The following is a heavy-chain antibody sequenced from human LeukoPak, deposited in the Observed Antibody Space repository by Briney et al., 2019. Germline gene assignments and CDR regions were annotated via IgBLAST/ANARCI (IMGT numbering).Heavy chain of an antibody. J-gene: IGHJ6*03. V-gene: IGHV3-74*03. Sequence: QPGGSLRLPCAASGFTFSSYWMHWVRQAPGKGPVWVSCINSDGSRTTYADSVKGRYTISRDNAKDTLYLQMNGLRAEDTAVYYCAKDVAYSGSYREYYMDVWGKGTTVTVSS. D-gene: IGHD1-26*01. CDR1: GFTFSSYW. CDR2: INSDGSRT. CDR3: AKDVAYSGSYREYYMDV.